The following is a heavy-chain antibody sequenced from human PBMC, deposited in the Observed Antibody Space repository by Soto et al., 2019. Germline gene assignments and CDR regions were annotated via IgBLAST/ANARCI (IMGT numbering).Heavy chain of an antibody. J-gene: IGHJ4*02. CDR1: GFAFSDHY. Sequence: QVQLVESGGGLVKPGGSLRLSGAACGFAFSDHYMTWIRQAPGKGPEWLSYISGGGDIISYADSVKGRFIISRDNAKRSLYLQMNSLTVEDTAVYYCSTDPRLADYWGQGTLVTVSS. D-gene: IGHD6-25*01. V-gene: IGHV3-11*01. CDR3: STDPRLADY. CDR2: ISGGGDII.